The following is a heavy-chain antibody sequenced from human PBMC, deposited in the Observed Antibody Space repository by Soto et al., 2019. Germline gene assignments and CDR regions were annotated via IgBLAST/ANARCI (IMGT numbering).Heavy chain of an antibody. J-gene: IGHJ4*02. Sequence: GGSLRLSCAASGFKFSSHEMNWVRQAPGKGLEWISYISGSGNITYYADSVKGRFTISRDNAQKSLYLQMNSLRVEDTAVYYCARWRVYWGQGTLVTV. CDR1: GFKFSSHE. CDR2: ISGSGNIT. CDR3: ARWRVY. V-gene: IGHV3-48*03.